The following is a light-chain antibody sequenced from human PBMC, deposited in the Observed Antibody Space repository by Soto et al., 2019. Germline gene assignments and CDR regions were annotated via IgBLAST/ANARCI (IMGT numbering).Light chain of an antibody. CDR3: ASYTTSSTYV. CDR1: SSDVGGYSY. Sequence: QSVLTQPPSVSGSPGQSIAISCTGTSSDVGGYSYVSWYQQQPGKAPKLVISDVSNRPSGVSDRFSGSKSGNTASLTISGLQTEDEADYYCASYTTSSTYVFGTRTKVTVL. V-gene: IGLV2-14*01. CDR2: DVS. J-gene: IGLJ1*01.